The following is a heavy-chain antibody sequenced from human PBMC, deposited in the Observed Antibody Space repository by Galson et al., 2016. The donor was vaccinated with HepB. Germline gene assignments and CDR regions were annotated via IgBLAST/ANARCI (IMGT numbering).Heavy chain of an antibody. CDR1: GHSLTSGGDY. CDR3: ARGRAAAGNFDY. J-gene: IGHJ4*02. D-gene: IGHD6-13*01. Sequence: TLSLTCAVSGHSLTSGGDYWSWIRQHPGKGLEWIGYIYYTGSTSFNPSLESRVTMSVDPSKNQFSLKLTSVSAADTAGYFCARGRAAAGNFDYWGQGSLVTVSS. V-gene: IGHV4-31*11. CDR2: IYYTGST.